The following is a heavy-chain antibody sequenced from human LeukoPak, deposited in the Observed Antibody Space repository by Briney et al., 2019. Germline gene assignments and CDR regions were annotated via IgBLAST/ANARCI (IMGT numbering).Heavy chain of an antibody. CDR1: GGSISSYY. D-gene: IGHD3-16*01. Sequence: SETLSLTCTVSGGSISSYYWSWIRQPPGKGLEWIGYIYYSGSTNYNPSLKSRVTISVDTSKDQFSLKLSSVTAADTAVYYCARGFTSWAFDYWGQGTLVTVSS. CDR2: IYYSGST. J-gene: IGHJ4*02. CDR3: ARGFTSWAFDY. V-gene: IGHV4-59*01.